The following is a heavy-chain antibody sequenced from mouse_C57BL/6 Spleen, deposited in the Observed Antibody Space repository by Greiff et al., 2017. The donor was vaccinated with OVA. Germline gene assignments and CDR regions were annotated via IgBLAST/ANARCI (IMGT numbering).Heavy chain of an antibody. CDR1: GFSLTSYA. V-gene: IGHV2-9-1*01. Sequence: QVQLKQSGPGLVAPSQSLSITCTVSGFSLTSYAISWVRQPPGKGLEWLGVIWTGGGTNYNSALKSRLSISKDNSKSQVFLKMNSLQTDDTARYYCARTTTVVAHWYFDVWGTGTTVTVSS. J-gene: IGHJ1*03. CDR2: IWTGGGT. D-gene: IGHD1-1*01. CDR3: ARTTTVVAHWYFDV.